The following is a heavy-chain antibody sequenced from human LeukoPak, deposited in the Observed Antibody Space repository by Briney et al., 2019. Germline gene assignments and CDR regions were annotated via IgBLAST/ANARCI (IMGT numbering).Heavy chain of an antibody. D-gene: IGHD3-22*01. CDR2: FDPENGKT. Sequence: EASVKLSCKVSGYTLTRLSMHWVRQAPGKGLEWMGTFDPENGKTIYAQKFQGRVTMTEDTSTDTAYMELSSLRSEDTAVYYCTTKYYYDSSDYYVIDYWGQGTLVIVSS. J-gene: IGHJ4*02. CDR3: TTKYYYDSSDYYVIDY. V-gene: IGHV1-24*01. CDR1: GYTLTRLS.